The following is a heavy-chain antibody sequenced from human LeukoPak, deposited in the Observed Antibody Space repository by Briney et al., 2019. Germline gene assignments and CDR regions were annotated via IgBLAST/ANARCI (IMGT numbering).Heavy chain of an antibody. V-gene: IGHV4-34*01. CDR1: GGSLSGYY. D-gene: IGHD3-10*01. J-gene: IGHJ3*02. CDR2: INHSGST. Sequence: SETLSLTCAVYGGSLSGYYWSWIRQPPGKGLEWIGEINHSGSTNYNPSLKSRVTISVDTSKNQFSLKLSSVTAADTAVYYCARGLITYAFDIWGQGTMVTVSS. CDR3: ARGLITYAFDI.